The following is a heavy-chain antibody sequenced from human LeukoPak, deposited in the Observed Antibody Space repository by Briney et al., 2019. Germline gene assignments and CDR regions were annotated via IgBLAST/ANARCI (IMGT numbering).Heavy chain of an antibody. Sequence: GGSLRLSCAASGFTFSSYGMHGVRQAPGKGLEWVAVIWYDGSNKYYADPVKGRFTISRDNSKNTLYLQMNSLRAEDTAVYYCARAGRIAAAGNWLFWTDYYYGMDVWGQGTTVTVSS. J-gene: IGHJ6*02. CDR2: IWYDGSNK. CDR1: GFTFSSYG. D-gene: IGHD6-13*01. CDR3: ARAGRIAAAGNWLFWTDYYYGMDV. V-gene: IGHV3-33*01.